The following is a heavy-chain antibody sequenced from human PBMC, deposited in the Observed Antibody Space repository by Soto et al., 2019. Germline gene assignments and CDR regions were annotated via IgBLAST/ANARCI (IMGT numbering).Heavy chain of an antibody. CDR3: AKDSGYDLGLPEY. CDR2: ISWNSGSI. J-gene: IGHJ4*02. V-gene: IGHV3-9*01. Sequence: EVQLVESGGGLVQPGRSLRLSCAASGFTFDDYAMHWVRQAPGKGLEWVSGISWNSGSIGYADSVKGRFTISRDNAKNSLYLQMNSLRAEDTALYYCAKDSGYDLGLPEYWGQGTLVTVSS. D-gene: IGHD5-12*01. CDR1: GFTFDDYA.